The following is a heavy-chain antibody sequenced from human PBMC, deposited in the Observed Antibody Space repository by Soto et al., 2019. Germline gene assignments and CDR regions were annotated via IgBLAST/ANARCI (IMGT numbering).Heavy chain of an antibody. Sequence: NPWCSLRICCASSGCTFSSYSMNLVRQTPGKGLEWVSSISSSSSYIYYADSVKGRFTISRDNAKNTLSLQMNSLRAEDTAVYYCAREIYDDYDSSGFDHWGQGTLVTV. V-gene: IGHV3-21*01. CDR1: GCTFSSYS. J-gene: IGHJ4*02. D-gene: IGHD3-22*01. CDR2: ISSSSSYI. CDR3: AREIYDDYDSSGFDH.